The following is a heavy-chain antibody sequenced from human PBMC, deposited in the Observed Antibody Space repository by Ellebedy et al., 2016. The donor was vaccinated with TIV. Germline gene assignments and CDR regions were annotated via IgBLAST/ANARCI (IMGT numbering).Heavy chain of an antibody. D-gene: IGHD2-2*02. CDR2: IRGSGVST. Sequence: GESLKISXAASGFTFSSYAMSWVRQAPGKGLEWVSAIRGSGVSTYYADSVKGRFTISRDNSKNTLYLQMNSLRAEDTAVYYCAEDPGYCSSTSCYRYFQHWGQGTLVTVSS. J-gene: IGHJ1*01. CDR1: GFTFSSYA. CDR3: AEDPGYCSSTSCYRYFQH. V-gene: IGHV3-23*01.